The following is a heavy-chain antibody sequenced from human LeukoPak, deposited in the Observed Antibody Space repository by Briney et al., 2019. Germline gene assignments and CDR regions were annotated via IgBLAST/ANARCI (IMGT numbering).Heavy chain of an antibody. CDR2: ISAYNGNT. V-gene: IGHV1-18*04. D-gene: IGHD6-6*01. J-gene: IGHJ3*02. Sequence: GASVKVSCKASGYTFTGYYMHWVRQAPGQGLEWMGWISAYNGNTNYAQRVQGRVTMTTDTSTSTAYMELRSLRSDDTAVYYCARVSGRRDISSSSLWAFDIWGQGTMVTVSS. CDR1: GYTFTGYY. CDR3: ARVSGRRDISSSSLWAFDI.